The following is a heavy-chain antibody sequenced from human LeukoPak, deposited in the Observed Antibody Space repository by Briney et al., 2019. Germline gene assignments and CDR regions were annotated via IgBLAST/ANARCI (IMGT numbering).Heavy chain of an antibody. CDR3: VTSKGAGYFDY. Sequence: GGSLRLSCAASGFTFSSYSMNWVRQAPGTGLEWVSYISSSSSTIYHADSVKGRFTISRDNAKNSLYLQMNTLRTDDTAVYHCVTSKGAGYFDYWGQGTLVTVSS. CDR2: ISSSSSTI. D-gene: IGHD6-19*01. J-gene: IGHJ4*02. V-gene: IGHV3-48*01. CDR1: GFTFSSYS.